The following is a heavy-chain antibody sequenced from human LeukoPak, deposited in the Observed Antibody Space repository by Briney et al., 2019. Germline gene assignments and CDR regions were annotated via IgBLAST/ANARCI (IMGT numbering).Heavy chain of an antibody. CDR2: IYYSGST. V-gene: IGHV4-59*08. CDR3: ARRTTWETFDY. Sequence: TPSETLSLTCTVSGGSISSYYWSWIRQPPGKGLEWIGYIYYSGSTNYNPSLKSRVTISVDTSKNQFSLKLSSVTAADTAVYYCARRTTWETFDYWGQGTLVTVSS. D-gene: IGHD1-26*01. CDR1: GGSISSYY. J-gene: IGHJ4*02.